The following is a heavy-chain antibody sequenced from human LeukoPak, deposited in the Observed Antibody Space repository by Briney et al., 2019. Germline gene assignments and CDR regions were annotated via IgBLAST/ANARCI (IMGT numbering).Heavy chain of an antibody. CDR2: ISGSGRST. CDR3: AKALSPFYGDYVDY. V-gene: IGHV3-23*01. Sequence: GGSLRPSCAASGFTFSSYALSWVRQAPGKGLEWVSAISGSGRSTYYADSVKGRFTISRDNSKNTLYQQMNSLRAEDTAVYYCAKALSPFYGDYVDYWGQGTLVAVSS. CDR1: GFTFSSYA. J-gene: IGHJ4*02. D-gene: IGHD4-17*01.